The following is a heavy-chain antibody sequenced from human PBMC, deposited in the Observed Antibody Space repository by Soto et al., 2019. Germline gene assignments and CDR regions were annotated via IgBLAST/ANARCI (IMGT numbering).Heavy chain of an antibody. D-gene: IGHD3-10*01. CDR2: IYYSGST. CDR3: ARVVQVCDYGASAYYGMHV. J-gene: IGHJ6*02. Sequence: QVQLQESGPGLVKPSQTLSLTCTVSGGSISSGDYYWSWIRQPPGKGLEWIGYIYYSGSTYYNPSLKSRGTRSVETSKDQFSLELSSVTAADTAVYYCARVVQVCDYGASAYYGMHVWGQGTTVTVSS. CDR1: GGSISSGDYY. V-gene: IGHV4-30-4*01.